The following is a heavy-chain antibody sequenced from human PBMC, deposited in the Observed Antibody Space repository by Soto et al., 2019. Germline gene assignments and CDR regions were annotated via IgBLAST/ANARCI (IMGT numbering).Heavy chain of an antibody. Sequence: LSLTCTVSGGSISSNYWTWIRQPPGKGLEWIGYVYNSGSTNYNPSLKSRVTISEDTSKSQFSLKVNSMTAADTAVYYCARYRREAAAGYKLDNWGQGILVTVSS. CDR3: ARYRREAAAGYKLDN. D-gene: IGHD6-13*01. V-gene: IGHV4-59*01. CDR1: GGSISSNY. J-gene: IGHJ4*02. CDR2: VYNSGST.